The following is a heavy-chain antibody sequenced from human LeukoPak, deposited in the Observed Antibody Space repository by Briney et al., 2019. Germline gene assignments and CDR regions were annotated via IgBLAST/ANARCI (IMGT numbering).Heavy chain of an antibody. D-gene: IGHD6-13*01. CDR3: ARWLSSSWFY. CDR2: IHPNSGGT. V-gene: IGHV1-2*02. J-gene: IGHJ4*02. Sequence: ASVNVSCKASGYTFTDYYLHWVRQAPGQGLEWMGWIHPNSGGTNYAQSFQGRVTMTRDTSISTAYMELSSLGSDDTAVYYCARWLSSSWFYWGQGTLVTVSS. CDR1: GYTFTDYY.